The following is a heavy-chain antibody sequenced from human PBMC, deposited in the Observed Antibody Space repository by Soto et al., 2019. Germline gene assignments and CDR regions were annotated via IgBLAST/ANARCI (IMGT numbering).Heavy chain of an antibody. V-gene: IGHV4-31*03. J-gene: IGHJ4*02. CDR3: GRDPLT. CDR1: GGSISSGGYY. Sequence: SETLSLTCTVSGGSISSGGYYWNWIRQHPGKGLEWIGYIYYSGSTYYNPSLKSRVTMSVDTSKNQFYLKLSSVTAAETTVNCWGRDPLTWGQGTLVTVS. CDR2: IYYSGST.